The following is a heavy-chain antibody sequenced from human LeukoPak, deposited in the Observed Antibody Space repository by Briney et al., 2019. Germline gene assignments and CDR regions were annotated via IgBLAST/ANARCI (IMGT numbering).Heavy chain of an antibody. J-gene: IGHJ4*02. CDR1: GGTFSSYA. Sequence: ASVKVSCKASGGTFSSYAISWVRQAPGQGLEWMGRIIPILGIANYAQKFQGRVTITADKSTSTAYMELSSLRSEDTAVYYCARDNGSGWYDYWGQETLVTVSS. CDR2: IIPILGIA. CDR3: ARDNGSGWYDY. V-gene: IGHV1-69*04. D-gene: IGHD6-19*01.